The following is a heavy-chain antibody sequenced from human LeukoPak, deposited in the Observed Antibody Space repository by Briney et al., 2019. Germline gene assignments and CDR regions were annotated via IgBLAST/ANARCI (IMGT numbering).Heavy chain of an antibody. V-gene: IGHV4-38-2*02. D-gene: IGHD3-10*01. CDR3: ARDRRYYDSGSSGSSDFDY. CDR2: IYHSGST. CDR1: GYSISSGYS. Sequence: SETLSLTCTVSGYSISSGYSWGWIRQPPGKGLEWIGSIYHSGSTYYNPSLKSRVTISVDTSKNQFPLKLSSVTAADTAVYYCARDRRYYDSGSSGSSDFDYWGQGTLVTVSS. J-gene: IGHJ4*02.